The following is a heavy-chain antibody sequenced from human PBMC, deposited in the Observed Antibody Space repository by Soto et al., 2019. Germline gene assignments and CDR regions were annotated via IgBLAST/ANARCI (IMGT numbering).Heavy chain of an antibody. V-gene: IGHV4-31*03. CDR1: GGSISSGGSY. J-gene: IGHJ5*02. Sequence: QVQLQESGPGLVNPSQTLSLTCTVSGGSISSGGSYWTWIRQHPGKGLEWIGFIYYSGSTHYNPSLKSRVTISVDTSRNQFSLELTSVTAADTAIYYCATLEGGAGNWLDPWGQGTLVTVSS. CDR2: IYYSGST. CDR3: ATLEGGAGNWLDP. D-gene: IGHD2-21*01.